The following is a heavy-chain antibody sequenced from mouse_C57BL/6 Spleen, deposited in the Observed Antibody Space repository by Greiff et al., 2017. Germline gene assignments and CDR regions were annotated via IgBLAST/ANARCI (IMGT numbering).Heavy chain of an antibody. D-gene: IGHD1-1*01. CDR3: ESLFITTVVATRYFDV. Sequence: EVQLQQSGPELVKPGASVKISCKASGYTFTDYYMNWVKQSHGKSLEWIGDINPNNGGTSYNQKFKGKATLTVDKSSSTAYMELRSLTSEDSAVYYCESLFITTVVATRYFDVWGTGTTVTGSS. J-gene: IGHJ1*03. V-gene: IGHV1-26*01. CDR1: GYTFTDYY. CDR2: INPNNGGT.